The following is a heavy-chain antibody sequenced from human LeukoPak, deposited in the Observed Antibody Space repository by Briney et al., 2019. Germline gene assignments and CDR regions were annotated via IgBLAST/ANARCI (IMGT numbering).Heavy chain of an antibody. J-gene: IGHJ4*02. Sequence: PGRSLRLSCTASELTLNTNAMHWVRQVPGKGLEWVAVMSSDGNKKYYADSVKGRFTISRDNSKNTLYLQMNSLRAEDTAVYYCAKDHFYDSGTYFDYWGQGALVTVSS. CDR2: MSSDGNKK. CDR1: ELTLNTNA. D-gene: IGHD3-10*01. V-gene: IGHV3-30*18. CDR3: AKDHFYDSGTYFDY.